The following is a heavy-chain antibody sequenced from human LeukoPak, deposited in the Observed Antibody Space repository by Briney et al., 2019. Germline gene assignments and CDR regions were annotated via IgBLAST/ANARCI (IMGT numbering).Heavy chain of an antibody. CDR3: AELGITMIGGV. J-gene: IGHJ6*04. V-gene: IGHV3-48*04. CDR1: GFTFSSYT. D-gene: IGHD3-10*02. CDR2: ISSSSSTI. Sequence: GGSLRLSCAASGFTFSSYTMNWVRQAPGKGLEWVSYISSSSSTIYYADSVKGRFTISRDNAKNSLYLQMNSLRAEDTAVYYCAELGITMIGGVWGKGTTVTISS.